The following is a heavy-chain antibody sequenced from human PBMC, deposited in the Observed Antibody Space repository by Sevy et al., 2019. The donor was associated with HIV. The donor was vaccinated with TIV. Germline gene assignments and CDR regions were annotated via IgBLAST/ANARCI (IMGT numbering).Heavy chain of an antibody. CDR3: AGDIVVVNGMDV. J-gene: IGHJ6*02. D-gene: IGHD2-21*01. Sequence: GGSLRLSCAASGFTFSSYWMHWVRQAPGKGLVWVSRINSDGSSTSYADSVKGRFTISRDNAKNTLYLQMNGLRAEDTAVYYCAGDIVVVNGMDVWGQGTTVTVSS. CDR2: INSDGSST. CDR1: GFTFSSYW. V-gene: IGHV3-74*01.